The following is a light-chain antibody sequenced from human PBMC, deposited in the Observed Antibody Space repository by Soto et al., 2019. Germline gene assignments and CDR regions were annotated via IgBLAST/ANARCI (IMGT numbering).Light chain of an antibody. V-gene: IGKV3-20*01. CDR1: ESVSSIY. J-gene: IGKJ1*01. CDR3: QQSLNPKT. CDR2: GAS. Sequence: ENVLTQSPGTLSLSPGERATLSCRASESVSSIYVDWYQQNPAQAPPLLIYGASTRATAIPDRFSGSGSGTDFTLTIDRLEPEDFAVYYCQQSLNPKTFGQGTKVDIK.